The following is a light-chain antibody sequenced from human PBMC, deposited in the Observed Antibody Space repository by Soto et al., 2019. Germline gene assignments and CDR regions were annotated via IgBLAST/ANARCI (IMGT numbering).Light chain of an antibody. Sequence: EIVLTQSPGTLSLSPGERATLSCRASQSVSSSYLAWYQRKPGQAPRLLIYGSSSRATGIPDRFSGSGSGTDFTLTISRLEPEDFAVYYCQHYDNSPPWTFGQGTKVEIK. CDR3: QHYDNSPPWT. J-gene: IGKJ1*01. V-gene: IGKV3-20*01. CDR1: QSVSSSY. CDR2: GSS.